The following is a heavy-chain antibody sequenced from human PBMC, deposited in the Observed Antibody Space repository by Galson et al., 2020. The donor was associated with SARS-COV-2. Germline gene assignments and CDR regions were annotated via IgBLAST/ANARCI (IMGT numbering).Heavy chain of an antibody. J-gene: IGHJ4*02. CDR2: IWYDGSNK. D-gene: IGHD4-17*01. Sequence: GESLKISCAASGFPFSSYGMHWVRQAPGKGLEWVAVIWYDGSNKYYADSVKGRFTISRDNSKNTLYLQMNSLRAEDTAVYYCAKDPRLLTVTDYYFDYGGQGTLVTVSS. CDR1: GFPFSSYG. V-gene: IGHV3-33*06. CDR3: AKDPRLLTVTDYYFDY.